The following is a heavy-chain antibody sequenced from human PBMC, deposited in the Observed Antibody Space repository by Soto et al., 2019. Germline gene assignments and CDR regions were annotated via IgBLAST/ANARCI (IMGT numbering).Heavy chain of an antibody. CDR2: ISGSGGST. Sequence: GGSLRLSCAASGFTFSSYAMSWVRQAPGKGLEWVSAISGSGGSTYYADSVKGRFTISRDNSKNTLYLQMNSLRAEDTAVYYCAKGGFGYSSRGGYWFDPWGQGTLVTVSS. D-gene: IGHD6-13*01. V-gene: IGHV3-23*01. CDR1: GFTFSSYA. J-gene: IGHJ5*02. CDR3: AKGGFGYSSRGGYWFDP.